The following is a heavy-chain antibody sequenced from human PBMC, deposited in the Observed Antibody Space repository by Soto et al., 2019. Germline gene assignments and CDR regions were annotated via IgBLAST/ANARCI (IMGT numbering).Heavy chain of an antibody. J-gene: IGHJ4*02. V-gene: IGHV4-38-2*01. D-gene: IGHD6-25*01. Sequence: PSETLSLTCVVSNFSISSGYYWGWIRQSPGKGLEWIASIYRSGTTSYNPSLKSRVTISVDPSKNQFSLMLTAVTASDTAVYFCVSQRNTVPTHAYFDYWGPGALVTVSS. CDR3: VSQRNTVPTHAYFDY. CDR1: NFSISSGYY. CDR2: IYRSGTT.